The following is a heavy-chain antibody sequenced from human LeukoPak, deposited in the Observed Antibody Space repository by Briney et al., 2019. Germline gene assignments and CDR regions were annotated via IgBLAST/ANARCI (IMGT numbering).Heavy chain of an antibody. J-gene: IGHJ4*02. D-gene: IGHD4-17*01. CDR1: GGSISSSSYY. V-gene: IGHV4-39*01. CDR2: IYYSGST. CDR3: ARQSRWRDDGTNFDY. Sequence: SETLSLTCTVSGGSISSSSYYWGWIRQPPGKGLEWIGSIYYSGSTYYNPSLKSRVTISVDTSKNQFSLKLSSVTAADTAVYYCARQSRWRDDGTNFDYWGQGTLVTVSS.